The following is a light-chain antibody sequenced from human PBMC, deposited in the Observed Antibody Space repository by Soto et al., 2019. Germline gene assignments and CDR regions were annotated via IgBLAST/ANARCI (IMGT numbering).Light chain of an antibody. J-gene: IGLJ1*01. CDR3: QSYDNTLGARYV. Sequence: QSVLTQPPSVSGAPGQRVTISCTGNNSNLGAGYDVHWYQQLPGAAPKLVIFGNNNRPSGVPDRFSGSKSGTSASLAITGLQAEDEGDYYCQSYDNTLGARYVFGTGTKLTVL. CDR1: NSNLGAGYD. CDR2: GNN. V-gene: IGLV1-40*01.